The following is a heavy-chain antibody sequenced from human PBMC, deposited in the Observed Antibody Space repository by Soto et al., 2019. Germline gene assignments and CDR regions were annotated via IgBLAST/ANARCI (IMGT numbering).Heavy chain of an antibody. CDR3: ARVEYSSSSSIYYFDY. J-gene: IGHJ4*02. CDR1: GGSISSGGYY. Sequence: SETLSLTCTVSGGSISSGGYYWSWIRQHPGKGLEWIGYIYYSGSTYYNPSLKSRVTISVDTSKNQFSLKLSSVTAADTAVYYCARVEYSSSSSIYYFDYWGQGTLVTVSS. D-gene: IGHD6-6*01. CDR2: IYYSGST. V-gene: IGHV4-31*03.